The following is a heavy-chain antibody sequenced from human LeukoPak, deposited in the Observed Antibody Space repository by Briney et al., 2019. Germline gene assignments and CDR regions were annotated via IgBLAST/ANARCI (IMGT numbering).Heavy chain of an antibody. V-gene: IGHV4-4*09. J-gene: IGHJ4*02. CDR3: ARHAGGGTCPLDH. CDR1: DGSISSNY. D-gene: IGHD1-26*01. Sequence: SETLSLTCTVSDGSISSNYWGWIRQPPGEGLEYLGYVHSNGDVNTNPSLRSRATMSVDTSKSQISLRLTSVTAADTAVYYCARHAGGGTCPLDHWGQGTLVTVSS. CDR2: VHSNGDV.